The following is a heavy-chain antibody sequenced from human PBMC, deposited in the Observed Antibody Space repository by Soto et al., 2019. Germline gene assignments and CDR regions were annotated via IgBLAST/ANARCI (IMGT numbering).Heavy chain of an antibody. CDR2: IIPIFGTP. D-gene: IGHD2-2*01. Sequence: QVQLVQSGAEVKKPGSSVKVSCRASGGTFNNYVINWVRQAPGQGLEWMAGIIPIFGTPNYAQKFQGRVTITADKSTITAYMELNSLRSEDTAVYYCSGRCDGTNCLAHFDYWGQGTLVTGSS. CDR1: GGTFNNYV. V-gene: IGHV1-69*06. J-gene: IGHJ4*02. CDR3: SGRCDGTNCLAHFDY.